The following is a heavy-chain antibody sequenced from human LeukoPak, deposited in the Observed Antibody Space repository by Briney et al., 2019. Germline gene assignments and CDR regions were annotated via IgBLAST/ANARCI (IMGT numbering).Heavy chain of an antibody. V-gene: IGHV1-69*04. CDR3: ARGSTGDDY. CDR2: IIPILGIA. CDR1: GGTFSSYA. Sequence: SVKVSCKASGGTFSSYAISWVRQVPGQGLEWMGRIIPILGIANYAQKFQGRVTITADKSTSTAYMELSSLRSEDTAVYYCARGSTGDDYWGQGTLVTVSS. J-gene: IGHJ4*02. D-gene: IGHD7-27*01.